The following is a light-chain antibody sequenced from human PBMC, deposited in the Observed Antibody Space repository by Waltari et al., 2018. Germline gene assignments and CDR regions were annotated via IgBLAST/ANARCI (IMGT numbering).Light chain of an antibody. CDR1: SSNIGNYY. Sequence: QSVLTQPPSVSAAPGQKVTISCSGSSSNIGNYYVSWYHQLPGAAPKLLLYYQNTRPPGIPDRCSASKSGTSATLAITGLRIGDEADYYCATWDNSLTEVVFGGGTKLTVL. CDR2: YQN. V-gene: IGLV1-51*01. CDR3: ATWDNSLTEVV. J-gene: IGLJ2*01.